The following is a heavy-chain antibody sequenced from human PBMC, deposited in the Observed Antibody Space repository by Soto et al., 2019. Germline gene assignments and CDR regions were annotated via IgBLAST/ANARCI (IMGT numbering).Heavy chain of an antibody. Sequence: PVGSLRLSCAASGFTFSSYGMHWVRQAPGKGLEWVAVISYDGSNKYYADSVKGRFTISRDNSKNTLYLQMNSLRAEDTAVYYCAKGGYDFWSDYYNGYYYGMDVWGQGTTVTVSS. CDR3: AKGGYDFWSDYYNGYYYGMDV. J-gene: IGHJ6*02. CDR1: GFTFSSYG. CDR2: ISYDGSNK. V-gene: IGHV3-30*18. D-gene: IGHD3-3*01.